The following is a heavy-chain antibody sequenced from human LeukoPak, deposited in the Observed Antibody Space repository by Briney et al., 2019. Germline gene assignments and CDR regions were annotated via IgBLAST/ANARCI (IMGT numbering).Heavy chain of an antibody. D-gene: IGHD3-22*01. CDR1: GGSISSYY. CDR3: AAYDSSGYAFHY. V-gene: IGHV4-59*01. Sequence: SETLSLTCTVSGGSISSYYWSWIRQPPGKGLEWIGYMFYGGSTNYNPSLKSRVTISVDTSKNQFSLRLTSVTAADTAVYYCAAYDSSGYAFHYWGQGTLVTVSS. CDR2: MFYGGST. J-gene: IGHJ4*02.